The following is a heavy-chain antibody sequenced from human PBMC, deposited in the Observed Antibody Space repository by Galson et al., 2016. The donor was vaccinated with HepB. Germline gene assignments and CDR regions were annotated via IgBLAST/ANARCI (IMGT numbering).Heavy chain of an antibody. CDR2: VNTDGFSA. CDR1: GFTFSNYW. CDR3: ARVRSTAASDFYLYDGMDV. Sequence: SLRLSCAASGFTFSNYWMHWVRQAPGKGLVWVSRVNTDGFSANYADSVKGRFFISRDNGKNTLYLEMNGLRVEDTAVYYCARVRSTAASDFYLYDGMDVWGQGTTVTVSS. D-gene: IGHD6-13*01. V-gene: IGHV3-74*01. J-gene: IGHJ6*02.